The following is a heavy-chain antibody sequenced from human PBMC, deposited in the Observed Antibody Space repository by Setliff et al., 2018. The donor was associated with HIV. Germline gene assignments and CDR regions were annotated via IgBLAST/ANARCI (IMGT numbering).Heavy chain of an antibody. J-gene: IGHJ6*03. CDR3: VRGGQYYRSTYYYYYMDV. D-gene: IGHD3-16*02. CDR1: GYTFTSYG. CDR2: IIPLHGIA. Sequence: SVKVSCKASGYTFTSYGISWVRQAPGQGLEWMGGIIPLHGIANYIQKFQGRVTIAADEFTSTAYIELSSLRSEDTAVYYCVRGGQYYRSTYYYYYMDVWGKGTTVTVSS. V-gene: IGHV1-69*10.